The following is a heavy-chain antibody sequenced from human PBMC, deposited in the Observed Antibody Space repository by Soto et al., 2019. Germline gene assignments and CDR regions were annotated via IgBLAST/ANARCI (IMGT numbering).Heavy chain of an antibody. J-gene: IGHJ4*02. D-gene: IGHD2-21*01. V-gene: IGHV4-4*07. CDR2: VYSSGAT. Sequence: ETLSLTCAVSGDSVSNYYWSWIRQPAGRGLEWIGRVYSSGATNYNPSLNGRVTMSVDTSRNQFSLRLTSVTAADTAVFYCARHPYSLQEPFDSWGQGAPVTVYS. CDR3: ARHPYSLQEPFDS. CDR1: GDSVSNYY.